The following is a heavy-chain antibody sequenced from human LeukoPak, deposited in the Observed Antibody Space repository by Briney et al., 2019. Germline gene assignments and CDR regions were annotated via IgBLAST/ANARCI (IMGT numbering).Heavy chain of an antibody. CDR1: GFTFSSYW. V-gene: IGHV3-7*01. CDR2: IKQDGSEK. D-gene: IGHD3-22*01. Sequence: GGSLRLSCAASGFTFSSYWMSWVRQAPGKGLEWVANIKQDGSEKYYVDSVKGRFTISRDNAKNSLYLQMNSLRAEDTAVYYCARGVGYYYDSSGYYQTFDYWSQGTLVTVSS. J-gene: IGHJ4*02. CDR3: ARGVGYYYDSSGYYQTFDY.